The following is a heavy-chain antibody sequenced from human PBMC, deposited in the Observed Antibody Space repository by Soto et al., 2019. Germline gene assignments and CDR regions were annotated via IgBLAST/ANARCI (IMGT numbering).Heavy chain of an antibody. J-gene: IGHJ4*02. Sequence: SETLSLTCTVSGGSISSGGYYWSWIRQHPGKGLEWIGYIYYSGSTYYNPSLKSRVTISVDTSKNQFSLKLSSVTAADTAVHYCARASRGGAAAHFDYWGQGTLVTVSS. CDR2: IYYSGST. D-gene: IGHD6-13*01. CDR1: GGSISSGGYY. V-gene: IGHV4-31*03. CDR3: ARASRGGAAAHFDY.